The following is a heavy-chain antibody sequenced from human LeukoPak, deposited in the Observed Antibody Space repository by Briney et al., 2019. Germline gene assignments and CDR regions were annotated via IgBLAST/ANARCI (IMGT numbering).Heavy chain of an antibody. CDR3: ARDLGYIDY. CDR1: GFTFSSFG. V-gene: IGHV3-33*01. Sequence: PGRSLRLSCAASGFTFSSFGMHWVRQAPGKGLEWVAVIWYDGSNKYFADSVKGRFSISRDNTKYTLYLQMDSLRAEDTAIYYCARDLGYIDYWGQGTLVTVSS. CDR2: IWYDGSNK. J-gene: IGHJ4*02.